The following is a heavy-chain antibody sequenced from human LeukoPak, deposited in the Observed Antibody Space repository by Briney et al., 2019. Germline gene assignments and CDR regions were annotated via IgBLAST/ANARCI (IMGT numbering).Heavy chain of an antibody. CDR1: GFIFNNYA. CDR2: ISWNSGTI. V-gene: IGHV3-9*01. D-gene: IGHD5-24*01. J-gene: IGHJ4*02. CDR3: TRVGYIDEGIDY. Sequence: PGGSLRLSCAGSGFIFNNYAMHWVRQPPGKGLGWVSGISWNSGTIDYADSVRGRFTISRDNAKNSLYLQMNSLRAEDTAIYYCTRVGYIDEGIDYWGQGTLVTVSS.